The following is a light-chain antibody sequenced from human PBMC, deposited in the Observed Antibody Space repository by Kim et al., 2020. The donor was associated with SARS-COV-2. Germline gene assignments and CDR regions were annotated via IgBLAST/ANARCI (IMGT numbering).Light chain of an antibody. CDR2: DAS. CDR3: QQRNDWPRT. Sequence: CWSPGEGASLSCRATQGVNTDLAWYQQKPGQARRLLIYDASNRATGIPARFSGSGSGTDFTLTISSLEPEDFAIYYCQQRNDWPRTFGQGTKLEIK. CDR1: QGVNTD. V-gene: IGKV3-11*01. J-gene: IGKJ2*01.